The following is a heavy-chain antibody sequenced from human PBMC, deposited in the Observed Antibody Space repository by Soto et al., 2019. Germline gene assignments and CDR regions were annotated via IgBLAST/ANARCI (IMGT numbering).Heavy chain of an antibody. CDR3: ARGGMEARYCSGGSCTNYYYYGMDV. CDR1: GGSFSGYY. CDR2: INHSGST. J-gene: IGHJ6*02. Sequence: SETLSLTCAVYGGSFSGYYWSWIRQPPGKGLEWIGEINHSGSTNYNPSLKSRVTISVDTSKNQFSLKLSSVTAADTAVYYCARGGMEARYCSGGSCTNYYYYGMDVWGQGTTVTVSS. V-gene: IGHV4-34*01. D-gene: IGHD2-15*01.